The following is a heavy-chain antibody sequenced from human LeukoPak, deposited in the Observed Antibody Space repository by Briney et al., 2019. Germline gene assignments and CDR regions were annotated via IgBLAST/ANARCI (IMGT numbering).Heavy chain of an antibody. J-gene: IGHJ5*02. CDR1: GGTFSSYA. CDR2: IIPILGIA. Sequence: RASVKVSCKASGGTFSSYAISWVRQAPGQGLEWMGRIIPILGIANYAQKFQGRVTITADKSTSTAYMELSSLRSEDTAVYYCARDERELLDYWFDPWGQGTLVTVSS. D-gene: IGHD1-26*01. V-gene: IGHV1-69*04. CDR3: ARDERELLDYWFDP.